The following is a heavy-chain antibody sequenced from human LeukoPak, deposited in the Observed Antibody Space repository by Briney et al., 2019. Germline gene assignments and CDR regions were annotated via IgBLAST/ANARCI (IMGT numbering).Heavy chain of an antibody. CDR1: GFTFSSYS. CDR2: ISRSSSYI. Sequence: GGSLRLSCAASGFTFSSYSMNWVRQAPGKGREWVSSISRSSSYIYYADSVRGRFTISRDNAKNSLYLQINSLRAEDTTVYYCARDPAYCGGDCYSVYRDAFDIWGQGTRVTVSS. V-gene: IGHV3-21*01. D-gene: IGHD2-21*02. J-gene: IGHJ3*02. CDR3: ARDPAYCGGDCYSVYRDAFDI.